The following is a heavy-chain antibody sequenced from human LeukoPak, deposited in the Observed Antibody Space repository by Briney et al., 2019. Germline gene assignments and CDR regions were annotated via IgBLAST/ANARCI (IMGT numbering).Heavy chain of an antibody. D-gene: IGHD3-9*01. Sequence: ASVKVSCKASGGTFSSYAISWARQAPGQGLEWMGGIIPIFGTANYAQKFQGRVTITADESTSTAYMELSSLRSEDTAVYYCARDNNDIYSYMDVWGKGTTVTVSS. CDR3: ARDNNDIYSYMDV. CDR1: GGTFSSYA. J-gene: IGHJ6*03. V-gene: IGHV1-69*13. CDR2: IIPIFGTA.